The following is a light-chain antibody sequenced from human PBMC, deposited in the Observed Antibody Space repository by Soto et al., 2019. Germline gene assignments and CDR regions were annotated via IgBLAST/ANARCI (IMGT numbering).Light chain of an antibody. J-gene: IGKJ1*01. CDR2: AAS. CDR3: QQYYSYPRT. V-gene: IGKV1-8*01. CDR1: QGISSY. Sequence: AIRMTQSPSSFSASTGDRVTITCRASQGISSYLAWYQQKPGKAPKLLIYAASTLQSGVPTKFSGSGSGTDFTLTSRCLQSEDFATYYWQQYYSYPRTFGQGTKVEIK.